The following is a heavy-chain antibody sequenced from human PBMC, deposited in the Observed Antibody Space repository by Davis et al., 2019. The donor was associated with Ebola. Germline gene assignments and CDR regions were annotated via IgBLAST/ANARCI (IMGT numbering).Heavy chain of an antibody. CDR2: ISPYNGNT. D-gene: IGHD6-6*01. Sequence: ASVKVSCKASGYTFNSYGISWVRQAPGQGLEWMGWISPYNGNTHYAQKLQGRVTMTTDTSTSTAYMELRSLRSDDTAVYYCARDRGLSSIAALLRYWGQGTLATVSS. CDR1: GYTFNSYG. J-gene: IGHJ4*02. CDR3: ARDRGLSSIAALLRY. V-gene: IGHV1-18*01.